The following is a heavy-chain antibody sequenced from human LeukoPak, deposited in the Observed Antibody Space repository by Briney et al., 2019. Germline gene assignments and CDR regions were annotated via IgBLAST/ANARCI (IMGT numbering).Heavy chain of an antibody. CDR2: ISYDGSNK. CDR1: GLSVTTHG. Sequence: GKSLRLSCAASGLSVTTHGMHWVRQAPGKGLEWVAVISYDGSNKYYADSVKGRFTISRDNAKNTLHLQMDSLTVEDTAVYYCAVSNWMDPWGQGTLVTVSS. V-gene: IGHV3-30*12. CDR3: AVSNWMDP. J-gene: IGHJ5*02.